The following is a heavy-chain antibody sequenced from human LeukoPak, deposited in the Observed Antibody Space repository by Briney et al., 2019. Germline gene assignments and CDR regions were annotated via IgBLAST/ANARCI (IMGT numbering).Heavy chain of an antibody. Sequence: GGSLRLSCAASGFSFSSYGMHWVRQAPGKGLEWVTFIRYDGSNKYYADSVKGRFTISRDNAKNSLYLQMNSLRAEDTAVYYCARGSYDDYWGQGTLVTVSS. CDR3: ARGSYDDY. CDR1: GFSFSSYG. V-gene: IGHV3-30*02. D-gene: IGHD3-3*01. CDR2: IRYDGSNK. J-gene: IGHJ4*02.